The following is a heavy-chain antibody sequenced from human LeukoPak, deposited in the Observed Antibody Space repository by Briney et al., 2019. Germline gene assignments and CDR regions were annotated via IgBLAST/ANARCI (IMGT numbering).Heavy chain of an antibody. J-gene: IGHJ4*02. Sequence: PGGSLRLSCAASGFTLSRYWMHWVRQAPGTGLVWVSRINGDGSSSSYADSVKGRFTISRDNAKNTLYLQVNSLRAEDTAVYYCARGTNTIFGPFDYWGQGALVTVSS. CDR3: ARGTNTIFGPFDY. CDR1: GFTLSRYW. CDR2: INGDGSSS. D-gene: IGHD3-3*01. V-gene: IGHV3-74*01.